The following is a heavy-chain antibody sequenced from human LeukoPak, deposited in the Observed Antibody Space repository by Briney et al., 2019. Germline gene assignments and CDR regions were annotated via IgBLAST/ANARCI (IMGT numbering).Heavy chain of an antibody. CDR1: GYTFTSYD. V-gene: IGHV1-8*01. CDR3: ARGGGYFDWLFRVTQWLEGGWFDP. J-gene: IGHJ5*02. Sequence: ASVKVSCKASGYTFTSYDINWVRQATGQGLEWMGWMNPNSGNTGYAQKFQGRDTMTRNTSISTAYMELSSLRSEDTAVYYCARGGGYFDWLFRVTQWLEGGWFDPWGQGTLVTVSS. D-gene: IGHD3-9*01. CDR2: MNPNSGNT.